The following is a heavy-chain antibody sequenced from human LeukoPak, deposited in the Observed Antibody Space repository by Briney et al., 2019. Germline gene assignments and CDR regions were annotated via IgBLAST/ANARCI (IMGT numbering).Heavy chain of an antibody. CDR3: ARVGYYDFWSGYRTLNDAFEI. CDR1: GGSISSSSYY. CDR2: IYYSGST. V-gene: IGHV4-39*07. Sequence: PSETLSLTCTVSGGSISSSSYYWGWIRQPPGKGLEWIGSIYYSGSTYYSPSLKSRVTISVDTSKNQFSLKLSSVTAADTAVYYCARVGYYDFWSGYRTLNDAFEIWGQGTMVTVSS. J-gene: IGHJ3*02. D-gene: IGHD3-3*01.